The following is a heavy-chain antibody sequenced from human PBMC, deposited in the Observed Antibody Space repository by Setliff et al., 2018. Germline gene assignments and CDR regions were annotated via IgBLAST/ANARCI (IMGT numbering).Heavy chain of an antibody. CDR1: GYTFTSYD. J-gene: IGHJ6*03. V-gene: IGHV1-8*02. CDR2: MNPNSGNT. Sequence: GASVKVSCKASGYTFTSYDINWVRQATGQGLEWMGWMNPNSGNTGYAQKFQGRVTMTRNTSISTAYMELSSLRSEDTAVYYCAREGSGSYYYYYMDVWGKGTTVTVSS. CDR3: AREGSGSYYYYYMDV. D-gene: IGHD1-26*01.